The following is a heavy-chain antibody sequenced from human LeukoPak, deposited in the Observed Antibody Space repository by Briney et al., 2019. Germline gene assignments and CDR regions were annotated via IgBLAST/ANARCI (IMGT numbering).Heavy chain of an antibody. CDR2: INPSDGST. V-gene: IGHV1-46*01. Sequence: ASVKVSCKASGYIFTTYYMNWVRQAPGQGLGWMGVINPSDGSTNYAQRFQGRVTFPSDTSATVVYMDLSGLRSEDTAGYYCARDFGSGSDYSAQFDYWGQGTLVTVSS. J-gene: IGHJ4*02. CDR1: GYIFTTYY. CDR3: ARDFGSGSDYSAQFDY. D-gene: IGHD3-10*01.